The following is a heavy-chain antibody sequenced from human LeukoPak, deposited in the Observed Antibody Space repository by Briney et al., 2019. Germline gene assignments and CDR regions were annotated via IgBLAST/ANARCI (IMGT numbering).Heavy chain of an antibody. CDR1: GGSFSGYY. CDR2: INHSGST. D-gene: IGHD3-22*01. V-gene: IGHV4-34*01. Sequence: SETLSLTCAVYGGSFSGYYWSWIRQPPGKGLEWIGEINHSGSTNYNPSLKSRVTISVDTSKNQFSLKLSSVTAADTAVYYCARDKGPYDSCGYCPFGYWGQGTLVTVSS. J-gene: IGHJ4*02. CDR3: ARDKGPYDSCGYCPFGY.